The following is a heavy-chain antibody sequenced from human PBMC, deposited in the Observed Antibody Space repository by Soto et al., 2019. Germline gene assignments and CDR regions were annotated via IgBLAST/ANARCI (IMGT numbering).Heavy chain of an antibody. CDR1: GFTFSRYW. Sequence: PGGSLRLSCAASGFTFSRYWMHWVRHVPGKGLVWVSRINSDGSTTSYADSVKGRFTISRDNAKNTVYLQMNSLRAEDTAVYYCSRYPQLNYGSVPFDHWGQGTLVTVSS. CDR3: SRYPQLNYGSVPFDH. J-gene: IGHJ4*02. CDR2: INSDGSTT. V-gene: IGHV3-74*01. D-gene: IGHD3-10*01.